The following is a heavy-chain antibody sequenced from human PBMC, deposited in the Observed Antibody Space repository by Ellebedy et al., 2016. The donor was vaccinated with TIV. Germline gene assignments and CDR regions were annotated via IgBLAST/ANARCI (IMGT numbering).Heavy chain of an antibody. V-gene: IGHV1-18*01. J-gene: IGHJ4*02. CDR2: ISAYNGNT. CDR1: GYTFTSYG. D-gene: IGHD2/OR15-2a*01. CDR3: ARDINIYYFDY. Sequence: ASVKVSXXASGYTFTSYGISWVRQAPGQGLEWMGWISAYNGNTNYAQKLQGRVTMTTDTSTSTAYMELRSLRSDDTAVYYCARDINIYYFDYWGQGTLVTVSS.